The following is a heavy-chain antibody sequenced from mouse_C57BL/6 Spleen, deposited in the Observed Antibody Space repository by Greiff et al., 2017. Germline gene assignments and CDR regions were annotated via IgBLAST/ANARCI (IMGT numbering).Heavy chain of an antibody. CDR3: ARGTTVEREYFDY. J-gene: IGHJ2*01. V-gene: IGHV1-53*01. Sequence: VQLQQPGTELVKPGASVKLSCKASGYTFTSYWMHWVKQKPGKGLEWIGNINPRNGGTYYNKKFKSKATLTVDKSSSTAYMQLSSLTSEDSAVYCCARGTTVEREYFDYWGQGTTLTVSS. D-gene: IGHD1-1*01. CDR2: INPRNGGT. CDR1: GYTFTSYW.